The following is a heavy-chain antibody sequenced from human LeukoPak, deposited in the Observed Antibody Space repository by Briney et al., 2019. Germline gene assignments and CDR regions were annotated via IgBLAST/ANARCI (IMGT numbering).Heavy chain of an antibody. CDR3: ARDKAVTTMGGWFDP. CDR1: GFTFSSYA. V-gene: IGHV3-30-3*01. CDR2: ISFDGSNK. J-gene: IGHJ5*02. Sequence: GGSLRLSCAASGFTFSSYAMHWVRQTPGKGLEWVAVISFDGSNKYYADSVKGRFTISRGNSKNTLYLQMNSLRAEDTAVYYCARDKAVTTMGGWFDPWGQGTLVTVSS. D-gene: IGHD4-17*01.